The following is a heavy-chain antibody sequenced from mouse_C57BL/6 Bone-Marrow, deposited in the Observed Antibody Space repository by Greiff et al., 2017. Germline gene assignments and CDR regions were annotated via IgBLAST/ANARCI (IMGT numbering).Heavy chain of an antibody. D-gene: IGHD2-4*01. V-gene: IGHV1-53*01. Sequence: QVQLQQPGAELVKPGASVKLSCTASGFTFTSYWMHWVKQRPGQGLEWIGNINPSNGGTNYNETFKSKATLTVDKSSSTSYMQLSSLTSEDSAVYYCARSKRLRWFAYWGQGTLVTVSA. CDR2: INPSNGGT. CDR1: GFTFTSYW. CDR3: ARSKRLRWFAY. J-gene: IGHJ3*01.